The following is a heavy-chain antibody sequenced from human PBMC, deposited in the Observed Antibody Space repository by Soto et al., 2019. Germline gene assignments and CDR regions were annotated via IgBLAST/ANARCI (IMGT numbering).Heavy chain of an antibody. Sequence: SETLSLTCAVYGGSFSAYYWSWVRQPPGKGLEWIGYIYHSGITSYNPSLKSRVTMSLDTSRKQFSLNLNSVTAADTAVYYCATLDTDNDYWGQGTQVTVSS. D-gene: IGHD5-18*01. J-gene: IGHJ4*02. CDR1: GGSFSAYY. V-gene: IGHV4-34*01. CDR3: ATLDTDNDY. CDR2: IYHSGIT.